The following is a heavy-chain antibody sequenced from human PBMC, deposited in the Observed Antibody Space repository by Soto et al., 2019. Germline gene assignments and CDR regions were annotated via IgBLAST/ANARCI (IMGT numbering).Heavy chain of an antibody. CDR2: IYPGDSDT. J-gene: IGHJ6*02. Sequence: ESLKISCKGSGYSFTSYWIGWVRQMPGKGLKWMGIIYPGDSDTRYSPSFQGQVNISADKSISTAYLQWSSLKASDTAMYYCARPRSSSRNYYGMDVWGQGTTVTVSS. V-gene: IGHV5-51*01. CDR3: ARPRSSSRNYYGMDV. CDR1: GYSFTSYW. D-gene: IGHD6-13*01.